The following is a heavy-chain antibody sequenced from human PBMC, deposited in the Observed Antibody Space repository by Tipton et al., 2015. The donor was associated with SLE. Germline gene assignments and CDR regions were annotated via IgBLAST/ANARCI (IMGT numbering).Heavy chain of an antibody. V-gene: IGHV4-38-2*02. CDR2: IYHSGST. CDR1: GYSISSGYY. CDR3: ARDRDYYGSGSQGTFDI. D-gene: IGHD3-10*01. J-gene: IGHJ3*02. Sequence: GLVKPSETLSLICTVSGYSISSGYYWGWIRQPPGKGLEWIGSIYHSGSTSYNPSLKSRFTISVDTSKNQFSLKLSSVTAADMAVYYCARDRDYYGSGSQGTFDIGGQGTMVTVSS.